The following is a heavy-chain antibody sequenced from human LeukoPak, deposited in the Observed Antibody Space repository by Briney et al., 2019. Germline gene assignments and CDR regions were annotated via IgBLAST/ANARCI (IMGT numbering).Heavy chain of an antibody. CDR2: TSSSSSYI. CDR1: VFTFSSYS. V-gene: IGHV3-21*01. Sequence: GGSLRLSCAPSVFTFSSYSMNWVRQAPGKGLEWVSSTSSSSSYIYYADSVKGRLTISRDNAKNSLYLQMNSLRAEDTAVYYCARTETRAAYCGGDCYAPWGQGTLVTVSS. CDR3: ARTETRAAYCGGDCYAP. J-gene: IGHJ5*02. D-gene: IGHD2-21*02.